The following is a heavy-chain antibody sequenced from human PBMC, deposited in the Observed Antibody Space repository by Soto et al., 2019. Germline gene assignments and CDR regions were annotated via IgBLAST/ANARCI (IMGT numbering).Heavy chain of an antibody. CDR3: ARVMITFGGVIAQFDY. J-gene: IGHJ4*02. CDR1: GFTLRSYG. CDR2: ISYDESHK. V-gene: IGHV3-30*03. Sequence: PXGSLRLSCAAAGFTLRSYGMHWVRQAPGKGLEWLAVISYDESHKYYADSVKGRFTISRDTSKNALYLQMYSLRAEDTAVYYCARVMITFGGVIAQFDYWGQGTLVTVSS. D-gene: IGHD3-16*02.